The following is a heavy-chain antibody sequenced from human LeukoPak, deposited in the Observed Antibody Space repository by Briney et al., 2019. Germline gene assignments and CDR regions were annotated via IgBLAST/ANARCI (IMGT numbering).Heavy chain of an antibody. J-gene: IGHJ5*02. D-gene: IGHD3-10*01. CDR1: GGSISSGDYY. CDR2: IYTSGST. V-gene: IGHV4-61*09. Sequence: SETLSLTCTVSGGSISSGDYYWSWIRQPAGKGLEWIGHIYTSGSTNYNPSLKSRVTMSVDTSKNQFSLKLSSVTAADTAVYYCARESLWFGEYPWGQGTLVTVSS. CDR3: ARESLWFGEYP.